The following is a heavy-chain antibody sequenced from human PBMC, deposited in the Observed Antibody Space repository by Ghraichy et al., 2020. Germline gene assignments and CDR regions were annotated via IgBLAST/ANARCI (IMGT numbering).Heavy chain of an antibody. CDR1: RYTFTSYG. D-gene: IGHD3-3*01. V-gene: IGHV1-18*01. CDR3: ARGDLAYYDFWSGD. Sequence: ASVKVSCKASRYTFTSYGISWVRQAPGQGLEWMGWISAYNGNTNYAQKLQGRVTMTTDTSTRTAYMELRSLRSDDTAVYYCARGDLAYYDFWSGDWGQGTLVTVSS. J-gene: IGHJ4*02. CDR2: ISAYNGNT.